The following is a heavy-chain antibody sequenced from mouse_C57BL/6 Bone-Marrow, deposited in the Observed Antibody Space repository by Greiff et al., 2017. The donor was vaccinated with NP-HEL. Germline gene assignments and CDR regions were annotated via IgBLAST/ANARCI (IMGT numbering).Heavy chain of an antibody. Sequence: EVQLQESGGGLVKPGGSLKLSCAASGFTFSSYAMSWVRQTPEKRLEWVATISDGGSYTYYPDNVKGRFTISRDNAKNNLYLQMSHLKSEDTAMYYCARDSCYGNSWFAYWGQGTLVTVSA. CDR2: ISDGGSYT. CDR1: GFTFSSYA. CDR3: ARDSCYGNSWFAY. J-gene: IGHJ3*01. D-gene: IGHD2-1*01. V-gene: IGHV5-4*01.